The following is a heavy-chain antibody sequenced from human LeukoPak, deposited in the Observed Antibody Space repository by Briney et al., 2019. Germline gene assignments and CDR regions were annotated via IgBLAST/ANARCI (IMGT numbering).Heavy chain of an antibody. V-gene: IGHV4-59*12. D-gene: IGHD7-27*01. CDR2: IYYSGST. CDR3: ARVTGDPTLDY. J-gene: IGHJ4*02. Sequence: SETLSLTCTVSGGSISSYYWSWIRQPPGKGLEWIGSIYYSGSTYYNPSLKSRVTISVDTSKNQFSLKLSSVTAADTAVYYCARVTGDPTLDYWGQGTLVTVSS. CDR1: GGSISSYY.